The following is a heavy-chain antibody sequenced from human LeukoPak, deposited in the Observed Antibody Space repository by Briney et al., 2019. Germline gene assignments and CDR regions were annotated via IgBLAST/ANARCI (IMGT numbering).Heavy chain of an antibody. CDR2: ISAYNGNT. J-gene: IGHJ4*02. CDR3: ARDTLTAVAGTLY. Sequence: ASVKVSCKASGGTFSSYAISWVRQAPGQGLEWMGWISAYNGNTNYAQKLQGRVTMTTDTSTSTAYMELRSLRSDDTAVYYCARDTLTAVAGTLYWGQGTLVTVSS. V-gene: IGHV1-18*01. D-gene: IGHD6-19*01. CDR1: GGTFSSYA.